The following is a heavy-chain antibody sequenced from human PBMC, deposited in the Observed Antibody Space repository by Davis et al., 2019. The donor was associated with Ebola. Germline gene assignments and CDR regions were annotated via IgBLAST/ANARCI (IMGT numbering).Heavy chain of an antibody. CDR2: INAGNGNT. J-gene: IGHJ4*02. CDR3: ARGGGSSKRTMGY. Sequence: ASVKVSCKASGYTFTSYAMHWVRQAPGQRLEWMGWINAGNGNTKYSQKLQGRVTMTTDTSTSTAYMELSRLRSDDTAVYYCARGGGSSKRTMGYWGQGTLVTVSS. D-gene: IGHD1-26*01. V-gene: IGHV1-3*01. CDR1: GYTFTSYA.